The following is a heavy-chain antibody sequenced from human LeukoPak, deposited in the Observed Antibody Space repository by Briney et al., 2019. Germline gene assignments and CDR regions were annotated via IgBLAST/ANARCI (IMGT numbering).Heavy chain of an antibody. CDR3: AREALATGFDY. CDR2: IIPIFGTA. Sequence: SVKVSCKASGGTFSSYAISWVRQAPGQGLEWVGGIIPIFGTANYAQKFQGRVTITTDESTSTAYVELSSLRSEDTAVYYCAREALATGFDYWGQGTLVTVSS. CDR1: GGTFSSYA. J-gene: IGHJ4*02. V-gene: IGHV1-69*05. D-gene: IGHD5-12*01.